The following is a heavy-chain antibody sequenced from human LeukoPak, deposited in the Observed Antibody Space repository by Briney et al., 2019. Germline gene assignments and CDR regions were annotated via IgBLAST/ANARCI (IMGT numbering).Heavy chain of an antibody. Sequence: GGSLRLSCAASGFTLSDYWMHWVRQAPGKGLLWVSRINSDGSSTYYADSVKGRFTTSRDNAKNALHLQMNSLTAEDTAVYYCVLDLFSSFAFDIWGQGTMVTVSS. D-gene: IGHD3/OR15-3a*01. J-gene: IGHJ3*02. V-gene: IGHV3-74*01. CDR3: VLDLFSSFAFDI. CDR1: GFTLSDYW. CDR2: INSDGSST.